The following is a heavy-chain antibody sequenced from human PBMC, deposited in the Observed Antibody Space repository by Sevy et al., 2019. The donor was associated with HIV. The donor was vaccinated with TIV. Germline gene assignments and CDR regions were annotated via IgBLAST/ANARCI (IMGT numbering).Heavy chain of an antibody. CDR1: GFSFSTYW. Sequence: GGSLRLSCAASGFSFSTYWMTWVRQAPGKGLEWVATMNQDGTERDYVDSVKGRFTISRDNTKTSLFLQMNSLSAEDTGVYYCVREGLGGFSYCLDCWGQGTLVTVSS. V-gene: IGHV3-7*01. CDR3: VREGLGGFSYCLDC. D-gene: IGHD3-16*01. CDR2: MNQDGTER. J-gene: IGHJ4*02.